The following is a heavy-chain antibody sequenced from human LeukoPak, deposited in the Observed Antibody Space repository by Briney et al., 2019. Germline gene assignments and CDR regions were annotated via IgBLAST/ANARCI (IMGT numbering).Heavy chain of an antibody. CDR1: GFTFSSYG. CDR2: IWFDGNTK. V-gene: IGHV3-30*02. CDR3: AKAYYDSSGYPPR. D-gene: IGHD3-22*01. J-gene: IGHJ4*02. Sequence: PGGSLRLSCAASGFTFSSYGMHWVRQAPGKGLEWLAVIWFDGNTKYYADSVKGRFTISRDNSKNTLHLQMNSLRAEDTAVYYCAKAYYDSSGYPPRWGQGTLVTVSS.